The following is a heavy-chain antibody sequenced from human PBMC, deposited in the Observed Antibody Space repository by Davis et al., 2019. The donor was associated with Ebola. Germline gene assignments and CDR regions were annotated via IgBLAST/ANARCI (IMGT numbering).Heavy chain of an antibody. D-gene: IGHD6-13*01. CDR2: ISHTGNT. J-gene: IGHJ4*02. V-gene: IGHV4-61*05. Sequence: SETLSLTCTVSGGSISVRSYYWAWVRHHPGKGLDWIAYISHTGNTNYNSALKGRLTMSVDTSKNQFSLKLSSVTAADTAVYYCARVNALYSSSWYGGACFDYWGQGTLVTVSS. CDR3: ARVNALYSSSWYGGACFDY. CDR1: GGSISVRSYY.